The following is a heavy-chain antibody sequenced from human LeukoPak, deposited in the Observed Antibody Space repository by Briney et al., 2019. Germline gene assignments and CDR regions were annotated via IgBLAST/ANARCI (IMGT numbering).Heavy chain of an antibody. V-gene: IGHV1-18*01. J-gene: IGHJ4*02. D-gene: IGHD2-2*01. CDR3: AASIVVVPAAMFPESFDY. Sequence: ASVKVSCKASGYTFTSYGISWVRQALGQGLEWMGWISAYNGNTNYAQKLQGRVTMTTDTSTSTAYMELRSLRSDDTAVYYCAASIVVVPAAMFPESFDYWGQGTLVTVPS. CDR2: ISAYNGNT. CDR1: GYTFTSYG.